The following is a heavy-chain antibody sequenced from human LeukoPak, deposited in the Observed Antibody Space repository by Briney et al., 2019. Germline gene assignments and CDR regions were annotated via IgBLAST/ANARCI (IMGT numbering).Heavy chain of an antibody. Sequence: GGSLRLSCAASGFTFSSYEMNWVRQAPGKGLEWVSYISSSGSTIYYADSVKGRFTISRDNAKNSLYLQMNSLRAEDTAVYYCARGVNWSDSSGIHGGYWGQGTLVTVSS. CDR1: GFTFSSYE. J-gene: IGHJ4*02. D-gene: IGHD3-22*01. V-gene: IGHV3-48*03. CDR3: ARGVNWSDSSGIHGGY. CDR2: ISSSGSTI.